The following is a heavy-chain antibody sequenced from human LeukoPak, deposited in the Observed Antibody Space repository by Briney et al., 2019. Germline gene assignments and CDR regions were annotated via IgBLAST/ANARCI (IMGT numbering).Heavy chain of an antibody. Sequence: GGSLRLSCAASGFTFSSYAMSWVRQAQGKGLEWVSAISGSGGSTYYADSVKGRFSISRDNSKNTLYLQMNSLRAEDTAVYYCAKQGIAARLFDYWGQGTLVTVSS. V-gene: IGHV3-23*01. CDR3: AKQGIAARLFDY. J-gene: IGHJ4*02. CDR1: GFTFSSYA. CDR2: ISGSGGST. D-gene: IGHD6-6*01.